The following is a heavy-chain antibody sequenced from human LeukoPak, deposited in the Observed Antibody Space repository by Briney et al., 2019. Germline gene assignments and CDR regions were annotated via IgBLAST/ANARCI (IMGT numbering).Heavy chain of an antibody. CDR3: ARVPYYDSSGYDN. D-gene: IGHD3-22*01. V-gene: IGHV1-46*01. CDR2: ISPSGGSA. Sequence: ASVKASCKASGYTFTSYYIHWVRQAPGQGLEWMGVISPSGGSATYAQKFQGRVTMTRDTSTSTVYMELSSLTSEDTAVYYCARVPYYDSSGYDNWGQGTLVTVSS. J-gene: IGHJ4*02. CDR1: GYTFTSYY.